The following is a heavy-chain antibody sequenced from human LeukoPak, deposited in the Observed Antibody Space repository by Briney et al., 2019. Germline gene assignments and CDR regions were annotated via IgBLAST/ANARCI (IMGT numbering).Heavy chain of an antibody. Sequence: SETLSLTCSVSGGSINSHYWSWIRQPPGKRLEWIGYIFNTGNTNYNPSLASRVTMSVDTSRAQFFLRLSPVTAADAAIYYCASRPADTTWYGVFDYWSQGTLVTVSS. CDR2: IFNTGNT. CDR1: GGSINSHY. D-gene: IGHD3-10*01. CDR3: ASRPADTTWYGVFDY. J-gene: IGHJ4*02. V-gene: IGHV4-59*11.